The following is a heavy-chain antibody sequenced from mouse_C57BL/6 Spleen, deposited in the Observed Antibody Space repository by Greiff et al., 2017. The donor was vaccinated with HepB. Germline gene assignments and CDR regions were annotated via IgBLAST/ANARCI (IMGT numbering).Heavy chain of an antibody. J-gene: IGHJ1*03. Sequence: VQLQQPGAELVKPGASAKLSCKASGYTFTSYWMQWVKQRPGQGLEWIGEIDPSDSYTNYNQKFKGKATLTVDTSSSTAYMQLSSLTSEDSAVYYCARRDSNHWYFDVWGTGTTVTVSS. V-gene: IGHV1-50*01. D-gene: IGHD2-5*01. CDR1: GYTFTSYW. CDR2: IDPSDSYT. CDR3: ARRDSNHWYFDV.